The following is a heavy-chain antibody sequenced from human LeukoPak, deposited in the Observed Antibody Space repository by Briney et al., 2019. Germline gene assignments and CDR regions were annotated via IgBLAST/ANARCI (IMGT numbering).Heavy chain of an antibody. V-gene: IGHV4-4*07. CDR1: GKSFGDYY. D-gene: IGHD4-17*01. CDR2: IYTSGST. Sequence: SETLSLTCTVSGKSFGDYYWSWIRQPAGKGLEWMGRIYTSGSTTYNPSLKSLVTMSVDTSKSQFSLNLMSVTAADTAVYYCTRDTGTTGEVKFDPWGQGTLVTVSS. CDR3: TRDTGTTGEVKFDP. J-gene: IGHJ5*02.